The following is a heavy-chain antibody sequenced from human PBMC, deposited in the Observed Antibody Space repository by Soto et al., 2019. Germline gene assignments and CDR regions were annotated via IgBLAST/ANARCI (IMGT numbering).Heavy chain of an antibody. J-gene: IGHJ4*02. D-gene: IGHD3-3*01. V-gene: IGHV4-30-4*01. CDR1: GGSISSGDYY. CDR2: IYYGGST. CDR3: ARGAPYYDFWSGSYYFDY. Sequence: NPSETLSLTCTVSGGSISSGDYYWSWIRQPPGKGLEWIGYIYYGGSTYYNPSLKSRVTISVDTSKNQFSLKLSSVTAADTAVYYCARGAPYYDFWSGSYYFDYWGQGTLVTVSS.